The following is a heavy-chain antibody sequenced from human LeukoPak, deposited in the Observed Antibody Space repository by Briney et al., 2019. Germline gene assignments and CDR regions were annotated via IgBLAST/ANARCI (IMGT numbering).Heavy chain of an antibody. CDR2: INQDGSEK. CDR1: GFNFSNFW. D-gene: IGHD3-9*01. J-gene: IGHJ5*02. Sequence: GGSLRLSCAASGFNFSNFWMSWVRQAPGEGLEWVANINQDGSEKDCVDSVKGRFTISRDNAKNSLYLQMSSLRADDTAIYYCARRYFDWLLGHNNWFDPWGQGTLVTVSS. V-gene: IGHV3-7*01. CDR3: ARRYFDWLLGHNNWFDP.